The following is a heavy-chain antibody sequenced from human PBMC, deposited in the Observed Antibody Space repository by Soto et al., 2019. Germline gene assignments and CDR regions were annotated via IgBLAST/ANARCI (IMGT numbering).Heavy chain of an antibody. CDR1: GFTFGDYA. CDR2: IRSKAYGGTT. CDR3: TRYGHDIPYYYYGMDV. D-gene: IGHD4-17*01. V-gene: IGHV3-49*03. Sequence: PGGSLRLSCTASGFTFGDYAMSWFRQAPGKGLEWVGFIRSKAYGGTTEYAASVKGRFTISRDDSKSIAYLQMNSLRTEDTAVYYCTRYGHDIPYYYYGMDVWGQGTTVTVSS. J-gene: IGHJ6*02.